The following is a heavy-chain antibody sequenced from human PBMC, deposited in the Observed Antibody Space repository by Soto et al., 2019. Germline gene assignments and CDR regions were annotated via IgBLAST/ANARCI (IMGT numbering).Heavy chain of an antibody. V-gene: IGHV3-30-3*01. CDR1: GFTFSTYA. J-gene: IGHJ4*02. D-gene: IGHD3-10*01. CDR2: ISYDGSNK. CDR3: ARDALVGNHYGSGSYLFDY. Sequence: PVGSLRLSCAASGFTFSTYAMHWVRQAPGKGLEWVAVISYDGSNKYYADSVKGRFTISRDNSKNTLYPQMNSLRAEDTAVYYCARDALVGNHYGSGSYLFDYWGQGTLVTVSS.